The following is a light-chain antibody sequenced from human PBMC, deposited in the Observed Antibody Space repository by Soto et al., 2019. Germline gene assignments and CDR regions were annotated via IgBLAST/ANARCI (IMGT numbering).Light chain of an antibody. CDR3: SSFTTSRAYV. CDR2: EVS. V-gene: IGLV2-14*01. CDR1: SSDVGNYNY. Sequence: QSVLTQPASVSGSPGQSITISCTGTSSDVGNYNYVSWYQQQSGKAPKLIIYEVSNRPSGVSNRFSGSKSGNTASLTISGLQAEEEADYYCSSFTTSRAYVFGIGTKVTV. J-gene: IGLJ1*01.